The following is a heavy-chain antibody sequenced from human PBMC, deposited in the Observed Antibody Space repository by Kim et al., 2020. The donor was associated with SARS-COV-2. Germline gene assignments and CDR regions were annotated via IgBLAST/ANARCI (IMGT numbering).Heavy chain of an antibody. CDR1: GGTFSSYA. CDR2: IIPIFGTA. D-gene: IGHD4-4*01. V-gene: IGHV1-69*13. CDR3: ARSSYSNYGYYYYYGMDV. J-gene: IGHJ6*02. Sequence: SVKVSCKASGGTFSSYAISWVRQAPGQGLEWMGGIIPIFGTANYAQKFQGRVTITADESTSTAYMELSSLRSEDTAVYYCARSSYSNYGYYYYYGMDVWGQGTTVTVSS.